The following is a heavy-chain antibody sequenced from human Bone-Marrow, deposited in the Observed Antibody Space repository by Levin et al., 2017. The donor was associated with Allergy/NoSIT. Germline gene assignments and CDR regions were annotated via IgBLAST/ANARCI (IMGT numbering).Heavy chain of an antibody. Sequence: PGGSLRLSCAASGFTFDDHAMHWVRQAPGKGLEWVSGISWNGGTIAYGDSVKGRFTISRDNTKNSLYLQRNSLRAEDTAFYYCAKDRFSSGWGKDFDYWGQGALVTVSS. V-gene: IGHV3-9*01. CDR1: GFTFDDHA. J-gene: IGHJ4*02. D-gene: IGHD6-19*01. CDR3: AKDRFSSGWGKDFDY. CDR2: ISWNGGTI.